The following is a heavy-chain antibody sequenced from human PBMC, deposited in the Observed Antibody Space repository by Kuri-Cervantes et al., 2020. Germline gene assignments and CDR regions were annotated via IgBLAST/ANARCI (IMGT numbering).Heavy chain of an antibody. Sequence: GESLKISCAASGFTFSSYGMHWVRQAPGKGLEWVAVISYDGSNKYYADSVKGRFTISRDNSKNTLYLQMNSLRAEDTAVYYCARDGFQHWGQGTLVTVSS. CDR1: GFTFSSYG. CDR2: ISYDGSNK. V-gene: IGHV3-30*03. CDR3: ARDGFQH. J-gene: IGHJ1*01.